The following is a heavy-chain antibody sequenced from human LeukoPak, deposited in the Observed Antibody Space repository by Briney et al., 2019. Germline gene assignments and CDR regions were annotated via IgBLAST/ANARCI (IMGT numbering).Heavy chain of an antibody. V-gene: IGHV4-34*01. CDR3: ARGDTAMVCLDY. CDR1: GGSFSGYY. CDR2: INHSGST. J-gene: IGHJ4*02. D-gene: IGHD5-18*01. Sequence: PSETLSLTCAVYGGSFSGYYWSWIRQPPGKGLEWIGEINHSGSTNYNPSLKSRVTISVDTSKNQFSLKLSSVTAADTAVYYCARGDTAMVCLDYWGQGTLVTVS.